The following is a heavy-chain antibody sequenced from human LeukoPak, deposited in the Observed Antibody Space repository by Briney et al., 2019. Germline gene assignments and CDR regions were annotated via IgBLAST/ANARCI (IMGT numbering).Heavy chain of an antibody. CDR3: ARDHAGSGRAFDN. Sequence: PGGSLRLSCAVSGFTFSNYGVHWVRQAPGKGLEGVALLSSGGINKHYADSVKGRFIISRDNSMNTLYLQMNSLRVEDTAVYYCARDHAGSGRAFDNWGQGTLVTVSS. CDR2: LSSGGINK. J-gene: IGHJ4*02. CDR1: GFTFSNYG. V-gene: IGHV3-30*03. D-gene: IGHD2-15*01.